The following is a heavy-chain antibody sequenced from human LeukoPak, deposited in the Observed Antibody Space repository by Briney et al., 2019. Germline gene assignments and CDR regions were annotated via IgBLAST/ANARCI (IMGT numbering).Heavy chain of an antibody. Sequence: GESLKISCKGSGYSFTSYWIGWVRQMPGKGLEWMGIIYPGDSDTRYIPSFQGQVTISADKSISTAYLQWSSLKASDTAMYYCARCFGNYYDSSGLYDYWGQGTLVTVSS. J-gene: IGHJ4*02. D-gene: IGHD3-22*01. CDR3: ARCFGNYYDSSGLYDY. CDR2: IYPGDSDT. CDR1: GYSFTSYW. V-gene: IGHV5-51*01.